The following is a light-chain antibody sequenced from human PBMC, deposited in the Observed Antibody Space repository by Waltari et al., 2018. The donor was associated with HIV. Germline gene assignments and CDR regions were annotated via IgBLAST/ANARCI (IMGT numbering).Light chain of an antibody. J-gene: IGKJ4*01. CDR1: VRLSSN. CDR2: GSS. Sequence: SIRAKVRLSSNLSLYHTTPGQDPRIRIHGSSIRVNGVPARFSGSGSGTEFTLTINILHPEDFGVYYCQQSNYWLTFGGGTKVEIK. V-gene: IGKV3D-15*03. CDR3: QQSNYWLT.